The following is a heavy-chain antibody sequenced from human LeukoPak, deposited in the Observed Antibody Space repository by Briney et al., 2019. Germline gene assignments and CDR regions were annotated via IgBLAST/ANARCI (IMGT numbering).Heavy chain of an antibody. CDR1: GFTFSSHG. D-gene: IGHD3-10*01. V-gene: IGHV3-23*01. CDR3: ARLSAMLRGPEPIYYFDY. Sequence: GGSLRLSCVASGFTFSSHGMNWVRQAPGKGLEWVSGIIPSGHTTYYADSVRGRFTISRDNSKNSLYLQMNSLRAEDTAMYYCARLSAMLRGPEPIYYFDYWGQGTLVTVSS. J-gene: IGHJ4*01. CDR2: IIPSGHTT.